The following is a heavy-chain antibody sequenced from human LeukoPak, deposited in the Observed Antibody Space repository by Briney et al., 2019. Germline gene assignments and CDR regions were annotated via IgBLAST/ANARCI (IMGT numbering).Heavy chain of an antibody. J-gene: IGHJ4*02. CDR3: ATDLKHSGCTNGVCYMGF. D-gene: IGHD2-8*01. CDR1: GYTLTELS. CDR2: FDPEDGET. Sequence: ASVKVSCKVSGYTLTELSMHWVRQAPGKGLEWMGGFDPEDGETIYAQKFQGSVTMTEDTSTDTAYMELSSLRSEDTAVYYCATDLKHSGCTNGVCYMGFWGQGTLVTVSS. V-gene: IGHV1-24*01.